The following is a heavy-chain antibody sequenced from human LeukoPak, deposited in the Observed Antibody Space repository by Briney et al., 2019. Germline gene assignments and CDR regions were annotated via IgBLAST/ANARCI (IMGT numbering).Heavy chain of an antibody. V-gene: IGHV3-23*01. D-gene: IGHD3-16*01. CDR3: ARDTVPLGAPGENGDFFDC. CDR2: IGVNT. J-gene: IGHJ4*02. CDR1: GFTFSNYA. Sequence: GGSLILSCAASGFTFSNYAMSGVGQAPGKGVEGVSPIGVNTYYPDSVKGRFTISRDNAKNTLYLQMNRLSAEDTALYYCARDTVPLGAPGENGDFFDCWGQGTLVTVSS.